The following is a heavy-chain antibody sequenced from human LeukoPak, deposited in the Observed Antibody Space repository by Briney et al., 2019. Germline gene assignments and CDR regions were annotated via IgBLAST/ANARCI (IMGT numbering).Heavy chain of an antibody. Sequence: PSETLSLTCTVSGGSISSYYWSWIRQPPGKGLEWIGYIYYSGRTNYNPSLKSRVTISEDTSKNQFSLKLSSVTAADTAVYYCARATWLPVGLCYYDSSGYYYYFDYWGQGTLVTVSS. CDR3: ARATWLPVGLCYYDSSGYYYYFDY. V-gene: IGHV4-59*01. CDR2: IYYSGRT. J-gene: IGHJ4*02. CDR1: GGSISSYY. D-gene: IGHD3-22*01.